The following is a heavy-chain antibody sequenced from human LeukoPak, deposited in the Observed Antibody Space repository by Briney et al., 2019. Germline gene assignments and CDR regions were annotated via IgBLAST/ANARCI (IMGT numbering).Heavy chain of an antibody. D-gene: IGHD2-2*01. J-gene: IGHJ6*03. V-gene: IGHV3-15*01. CDR1: GFTFSNAW. Sequence: GGSLRLSCAASGFTFSNAWMSWVRQAPGKGLEWVGRIKSKTDGGTTDYAAPVKGRFTILRDDSKNTLYLQMNSLKTEDTAVYYCTTDRYCSSTSCPVHYYYYMDVWGKGTTVTVSS. CDR3: TTDRYCSSTSCPVHYYYYMDV. CDR2: IKSKTDGGTT.